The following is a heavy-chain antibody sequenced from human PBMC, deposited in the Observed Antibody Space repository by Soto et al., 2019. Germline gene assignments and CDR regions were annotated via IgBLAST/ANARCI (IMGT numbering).Heavy chain of an antibody. J-gene: IGHJ4*02. V-gene: IGHV3-74*01. Sequence: GSLRLSCAVAGYTFGKNWMHWVRQAPGKGLEWVSRMNSDGSIINYADSVKGRFTVSRDNAKNTLYLQMNSLRVEDTAVYYCATAEVDYWGPGTLVTVSS. CDR1: GYTFGKNW. CDR2: MNSDGSII. CDR3: ATAEVDY.